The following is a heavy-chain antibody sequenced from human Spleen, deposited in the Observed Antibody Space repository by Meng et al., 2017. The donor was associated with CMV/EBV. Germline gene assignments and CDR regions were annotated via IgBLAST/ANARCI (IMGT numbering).Heavy chain of an antibody. Sequence: YGESFSDYYWSWIRQPPGKRLEWIGKVDHSGTTNYNPSLKSRLTISVDRSKNQFSLKLKSVTAADTAVYYCARFGGVISPPYHFDYWSQGTLVTVSS. D-gene: IGHD3-16*01. CDR2: VDHSGTT. J-gene: IGHJ4*02. CDR3: ARFGGVISPPYHFDY. CDR1: GESFSDYY. V-gene: IGHV4-34*01.